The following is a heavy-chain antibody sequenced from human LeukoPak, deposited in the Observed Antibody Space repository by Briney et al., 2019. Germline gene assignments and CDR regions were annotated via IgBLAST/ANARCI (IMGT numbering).Heavy chain of an antibody. Sequence: ASVKVSCKASGYTFTGYYMHWVRQAPGQGLEWMGWINPNSGGTNYAQKFQGRVTMTRDTSISTAYMELSRLRSDDTAVYYCARDPGRITQLYAFDIWGQGTMVTASS. D-gene: IGHD1-20*01. V-gene: IGHV1-2*02. CDR2: INPNSGGT. J-gene: IGHJ3*02. CDR3: ARDPGRITQLYAFDI. CDR1: GYTFTGYY.